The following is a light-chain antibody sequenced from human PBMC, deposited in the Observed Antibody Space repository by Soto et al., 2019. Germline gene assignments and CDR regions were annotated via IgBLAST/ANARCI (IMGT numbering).Light chain of an antibody. J-gene: IGKJ1*01. CDR1: QSINTW. V-gene: IGKV1-5*01. CDR3: QQFNTSPWT. CDR2: DAS. Sequence: DIQMTQSPSTLSASVGDRVTITCRASQSINTWLAWYQQKPGKAPNLLIYDASSLESGVPSRFSGSGSGTEFTLTISSLQPDDFATYYCQQFNTSPWTFGQGTKVDIK.